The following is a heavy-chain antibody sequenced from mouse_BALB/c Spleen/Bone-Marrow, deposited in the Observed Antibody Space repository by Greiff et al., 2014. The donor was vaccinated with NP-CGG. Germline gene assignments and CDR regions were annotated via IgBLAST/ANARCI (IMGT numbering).Heavy chain of an antibody. J-gene: IGHJ4*01. D-gene: IGHD3-3*01. CDR3: ARRDYYYGMDY. CDR1: AVDFSRYW. CDR2: INPDSRTI. V-gene: IGHV4-1*02. Sequence: AAEAVDFSRYWMSWVRQAPGKGLEWIGEINPDSRTINSTPSLKDKFIISRDNGKNTLYLQMRKVRSEDTALYYCARRDYYYGMDYWGQGTSVTVSS.